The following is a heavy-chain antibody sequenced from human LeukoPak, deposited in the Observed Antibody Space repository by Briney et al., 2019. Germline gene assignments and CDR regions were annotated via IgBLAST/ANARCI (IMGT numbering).Heavy chain of an antibody. J-gene: IGHJ4*02. V-gene: IGHV3-7*01. D-gene: IGHD2-21*01. CDR1: GFTVSSDW. CDR3: ARDRAYTALDY. CDR2: INPDGSQK. Sequence: GGSLRLSCEASGFTVSSDWMTWVRQSPGKGLEFVASINPDGSQKKYVDSVKGRFAISRDNSENSLYLQINSLRGEDTAVYYCARDRAYTALDYWGQGTLVTVSS.